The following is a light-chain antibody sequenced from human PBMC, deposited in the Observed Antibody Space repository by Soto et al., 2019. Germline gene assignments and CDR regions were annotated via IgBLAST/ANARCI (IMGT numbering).Light chain of an antibody. V-gene: IGKV3-20*01. CDR2: GAS. J-gene: IGKJ5*01. Sequence: EIVLSQSPGTLSLSPGERATLSCRASQSVSSSYLAWYQQKPGQAPRLLIYGASSRATGIPDRFSGSGSGTDFTLTISRLEPEDFAVYYCQQREHWPPITFGQRTRLEI. CDR3: QQREHWPPIT. CDR1: QSVSSSY.